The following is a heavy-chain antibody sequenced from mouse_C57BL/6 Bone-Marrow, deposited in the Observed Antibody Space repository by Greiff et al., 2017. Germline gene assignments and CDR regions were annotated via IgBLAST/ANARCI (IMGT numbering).Heavy chain of an antibody. CDR1: GYTFTDYY. V-gene: IGHV1-77*01. Sequence: VKVVESGAELVKPGASVKISCKASGYTFTDYYINWVKQRPGQGLEWIGKIGPGSGSTYYNEKFKGKATLTADKSSSTAYMQLSSLTSEDSAVYFCARITTVVDYAMDYWGQGTSVTVSS. J-gene: IGHJ4*01. CDR3: ARITTVVDYAMDY. CDR2: IGPGSGST. D-gene: IGHD1-1*01.